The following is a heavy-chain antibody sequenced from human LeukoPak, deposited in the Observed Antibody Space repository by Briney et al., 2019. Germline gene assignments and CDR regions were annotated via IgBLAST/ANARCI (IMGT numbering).Heavy chain of an antibody. CDR1: GFTFSSYE. J-gene: IGHJ4*02. D-gene: IGHD2-2*01. CDR3: AKDRGHPAKVVPAAIDY. V-gene: IGHV3-48*03. CDR2: ISSSGSTI. Sequence: GGSLRLSCAASGFTFSSYEMNWVRQAPGKGLEWVSYISSSGSTIYYADSVKGRFTISRDNAKNSLYLQMNSLRAEDTAVYYCAKDRGHPAKVVPAAIDYWGQGTLVTVSS.